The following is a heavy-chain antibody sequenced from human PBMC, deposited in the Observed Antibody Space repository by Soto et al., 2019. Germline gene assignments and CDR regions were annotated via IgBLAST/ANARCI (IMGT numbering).Heavy chain of an antibody. CDR2: IIPIFGTA. CDR3: ARGVLRFLEWLPDYFDY. J-gene: IGHJ4*02. Sequence: SVKVSCKASGGTFSSFAISWVRQAPGQGLEWMGGIIPIFGTANYAQKFQGRVTITADESTSTAYMELSSLRSEDTAVYYCARGVLRFLEWLPDYFDYWGQGTLVTVSS. V-gene: IGHV1-69*13. D-gene: IGHD3-3*01. CDR1: GGTFSSFA.